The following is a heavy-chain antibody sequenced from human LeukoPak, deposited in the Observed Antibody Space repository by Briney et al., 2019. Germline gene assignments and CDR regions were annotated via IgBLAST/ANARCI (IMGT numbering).Heavy chain of an antibody. CDR3: ARNSGSYPYYFDY. V-gene: IGHV4-39*01. CDR2: IYYSGST. D-gene: IGHD1-26*01. Sequence: SETLSLTCTVSGGSISSRSYYWGWIRQPPGKGLEWIGSIYYSGSTYYNPSLKSRVTISVDTSKNQFSLKLSSVTAADTAVYYCARNSGSYPYYFDYWGQGTLVTVSS. J-gene: IGHJ4*02. CDR1: GGSISSRSYY.